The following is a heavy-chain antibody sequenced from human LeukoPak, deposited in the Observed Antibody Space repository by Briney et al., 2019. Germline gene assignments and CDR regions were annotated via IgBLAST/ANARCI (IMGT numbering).Heavy chain of an antibody. D-gene: IGHD2-2*01. CDR1: GYTFTSYG. Sequence: PRASVKVSCKASGYTFTSYGISWVRQAPGQGLEWMGWISAYNGNTNYAQKLQGRVTMTTDTSTSTAYMELRSLRSDDTAVYYCARAIPYLYCSSTSCYSSMYYYGMDVWGQGTTVTVSS. CDR3: ARAIPYLYCSSTSCYSSMYYYGMDV. V-gene: IGHV1-18*01. J-gene: IGHJ6*02. CDR2: ISAYNGNT.